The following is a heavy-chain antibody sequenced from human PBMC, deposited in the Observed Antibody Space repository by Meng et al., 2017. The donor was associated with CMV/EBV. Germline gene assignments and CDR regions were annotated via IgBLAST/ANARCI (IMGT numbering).Heavy chain of an antibody. CDR1: GGSFSGYY. V-gene: IGHV4-34*02. D-gene: IGHD2-15*01. CDR3: ASSLTYPDY. CDR2: INHSGST. Sequence: QWASLLLYPSATLSLACRVYGGSFSGYYWSWIRQPPGKGLEWIGEINHSGSTNYNPSLKSRVTISVDTSKNQFSLKLSSVTAADTVVYYCASSLTYPDYWGQGTLVTVSS. J-gene: IGHJ4*02.